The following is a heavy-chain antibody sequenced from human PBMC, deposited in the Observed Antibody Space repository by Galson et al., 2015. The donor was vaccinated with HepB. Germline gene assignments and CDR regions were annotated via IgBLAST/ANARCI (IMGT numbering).Heavy chain of an antibody. V-gene: IGHV3-64D*06. CDR1: GFTFSAYA. Sequence: SLRLSCAASGFTFSAYAMHWVRQAPGKGLEYVSAISSNGDSTYYADSVKGRFTISRDNSKNTLYLQMSSLRAEDTAVYYCVKWAYNPKGYVDYWGQGTLVTVSS. CDR3: VKWAYNPKGYVDY. J-gene: IGHJ4*02. CDR2: ISSNGDST. D-gene: IGHD5-24*01.